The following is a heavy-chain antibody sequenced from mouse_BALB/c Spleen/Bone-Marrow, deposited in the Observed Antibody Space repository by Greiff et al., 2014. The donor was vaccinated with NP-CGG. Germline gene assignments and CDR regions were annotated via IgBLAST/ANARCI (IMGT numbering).Heavy chain of an antibody. D-gene: IGHD6-1*01. Sequence: VQLKESGGGLAQPGGSLRLSCTTSGFTFTDYFMTWVRQPPGKALEWLGFIRNKPSGYTTEYNPSVKGRFSISRDNSQGIFYLQMNTLRAEDSAIYYCARDYNGYFDFWGQGTTLTVSS. CDR3: ARDYNGYFDF. CDR1: GFTFTDYF. J-gene: IGHJ2*01. CDR2: IRNKPSGYTT. V-gene: IGHV7-3*02.